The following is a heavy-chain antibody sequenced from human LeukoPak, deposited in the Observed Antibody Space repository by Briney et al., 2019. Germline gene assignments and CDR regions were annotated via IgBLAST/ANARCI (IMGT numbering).Heavy chain of an antibody. CDR1: GYSFNNYW. D-gene: IGHD2-2*01. Sequence: GESLKISCQGSGYSFNNYWIGWVRQMPGKGLEWMGIIYPGDSDTKYSPSFQGQVTISADKSISTAYLQWSTLEASDTAIYYCARHSTLGHFDYWGQGTLVTVSS. CDR2: IYPGDSDT. V-gene: IGHV5-51*01. J-gene: IGHJ4*02. CDR3: ARHSTLGHFDY.